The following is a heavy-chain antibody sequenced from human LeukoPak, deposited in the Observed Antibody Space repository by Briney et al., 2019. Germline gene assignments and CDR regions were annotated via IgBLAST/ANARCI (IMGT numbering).Heavy chain of an antibody. D-gene: IGHD3-22*01. CDR3: ARDSGDSSGYYPGY. CDR2: ISSSSSYI. V-gene: IGHV3-21*01. Sequence: AGGSLRLSCAASGFTFSSYSMNWVRQAPGKGLEWVSSISSSSSYIYYADSVKGRFTISRDNAKNSLYLQMNSLRVEDTAVYYCARDSGDSSGYYPGYWGQGTLVTVSS. CDR1: GFTFSSYS. J-gene: IGHJ4*02.